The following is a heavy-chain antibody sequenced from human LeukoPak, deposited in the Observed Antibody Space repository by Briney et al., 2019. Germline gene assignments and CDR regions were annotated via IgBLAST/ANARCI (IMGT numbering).Heavy chain of an antibody. V-gene: IGHV4-34*01. CDR1: GGSFSGYY. D-gene: IGHD3-22*01. J-gene: IGHJ4*02. CDR2: INHSGST. Sequence: SETLSLTCAVYGGSFSGYYWSWIRQPPGKGLEWIGEINHSGSTNYNPSLKSRVTISVDTPKNQFSLKLSSVTAADTAVYYCALPHYYDSSGYYPNWGQGTLVTVSS. CDR3: ALPHYYDSSGYYPN.